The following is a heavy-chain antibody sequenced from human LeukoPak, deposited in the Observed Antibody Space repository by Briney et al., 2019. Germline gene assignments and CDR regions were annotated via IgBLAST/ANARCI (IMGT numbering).Heavy chain of an antibody. V-gene: IGHV3-30*03. CDR1: GFSIGNYG. J-gene: IGHJ4*02. Sequence: GGSLRLSCAVSGFSIGNYGMHWVRQAPDKGLEWVAMISHDGGVKYYPGSVRGRFTISRDNSKNTIYLQMDSPRAEDTAIYYCARDYWWKYDYWGQGTLVTVSS. CDR2: ISHDGGVK. CDR3: ARDYWWKYDY. D-gene: IGHD1-7*01.